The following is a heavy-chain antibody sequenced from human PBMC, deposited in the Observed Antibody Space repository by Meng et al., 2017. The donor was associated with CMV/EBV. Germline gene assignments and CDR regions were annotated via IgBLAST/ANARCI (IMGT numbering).Heavy chain of an antibody. J-gene: IGHJ4*02. CDR2: ISWNSGSI. CDR3: AKYMSSGGDYEGVDY. V-gene: IGHV3-9*01. CDR1: GFTFDDYA. D-gene: IGHD4-17*01. Sequence: SLKISCAASGFTFDDYAMHWVRQAPGKGLEWVSGISWNSGSIGYADSVKGRFTISRDNAKNSLYLQMNSLRAEDTALYYCAKYMSSGGDYEGVDYWGQGTLVTVSS.